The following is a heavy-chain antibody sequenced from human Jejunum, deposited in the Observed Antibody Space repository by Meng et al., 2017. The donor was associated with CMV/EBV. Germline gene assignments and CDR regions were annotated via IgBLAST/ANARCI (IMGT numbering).Heavy chain of an antibody. D-gene: IGHD3-3*01. CDR1: GGSIGSGDYC. J-gene: IGHJ4*02. CDR3: ARGSIFVSFDS. V-gene: IGHV4-30-4*08. Sequence: QVLLRESVQGLVKPSQPLSLPGSVSGGSIGSGDYCWSWIRQPPGKGLEWIGYIHDTGSTSHNPSLKSRVDISLGTSKNQFSLTLNSVTAEDTAVYFCARGSIFVSFDSWGQGTLVTVSS. CDR2: IHDTGST.